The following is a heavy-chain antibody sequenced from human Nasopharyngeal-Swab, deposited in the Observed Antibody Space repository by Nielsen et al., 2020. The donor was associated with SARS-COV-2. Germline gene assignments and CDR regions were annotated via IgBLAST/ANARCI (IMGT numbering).Heavy chain of an antibody. CDR2: ISSSSSYI. D-gene: IGHD6-6*01. V-gene: IGHV3-21*01. CDR1: GFTFSSYS. Sequence: GESLKISCAASGFTFSSYSMNWVRQAPGKGLEWVSSISSSSSYIYYADSVKGRFTISRDNAKNSLYLQMNSLRAEDTAVYYCARVHSSSSPVRYYYYMDVWGKGTTVTVSS. CDR3: ARVHSSSSPVRYYYYMDV. J-gene: IGHJ6*03.